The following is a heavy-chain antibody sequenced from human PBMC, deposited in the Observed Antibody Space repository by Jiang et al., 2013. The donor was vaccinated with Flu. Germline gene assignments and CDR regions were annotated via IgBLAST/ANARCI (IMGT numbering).Heavy chain of an antibody. J-gene: IGHJ4*02. Sequence: SETLSLTCTVSGDSISSSTYYWGWIRQPPGKGLEWIGSIYYSGSTYYNPSLKSRVTISVDTSKNQFSLKLSSVTAADTAVYYCARESFMVQGNFDYWGQGTLVTVSS. V-gene: IGHV4-39*07. CDR3: ARESFMVQGNFDY. D-gene: IGHD3-10*01. CDR2: IYYSGST. CDR1: GDSISSSTYY.